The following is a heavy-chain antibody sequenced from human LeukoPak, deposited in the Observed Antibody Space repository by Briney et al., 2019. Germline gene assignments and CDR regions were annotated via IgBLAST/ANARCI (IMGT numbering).Heavy chain of an antibody. CDR1: GGSISSYY. D-gene: IGHD6-19*01. Sequence: SETLSLTCTVSGGSISSYYWSWIRQPAGKGLEWIGRIYTSGSTNYNPSLKSRVTISVDTSKNQFSLKLSSVTAADTAVYYCARAGYSSGWYANNWFDPWGQGTLVTVSS. CDR3: ARAGYSSGWYANNWFDP. V-gene: IGHV4-4*07. J-gene: IGHJ5*02. CDR2: IYTSGST.